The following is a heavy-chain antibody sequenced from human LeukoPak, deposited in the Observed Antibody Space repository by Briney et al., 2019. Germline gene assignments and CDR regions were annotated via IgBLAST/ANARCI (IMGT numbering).Heavy chain of an antibody. CDR3: AREVREQWLVRSY. D-gene: IGHD6-19*01. CDR2: IYYSGST. Sequence: SETLSLTCTVSGASVSSGSYYWSWIRQPPGKGLEWIGYIYYSGSTNYNPSLKSRVTISVDTSKNQFSLKLSSVTAADTAVYYCAREVREQWLVRSYWGQGTLVTVSS. V-gene: IGHV4-61*01. CDR1: GASVSSGSYY. J-gene: IGHJ4*02.